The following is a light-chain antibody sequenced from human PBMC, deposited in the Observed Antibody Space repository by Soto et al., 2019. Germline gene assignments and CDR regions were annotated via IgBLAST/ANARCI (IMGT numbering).Light chain of an antibody. CDR2: EVS. Sequence: QSALTQPPSASGSPGQAVTIACTGTSSDVGVYNYVSWYQQHPGKAPKLMIYEVSKRPSGVPDRFSGSKSVNTASLTVSGLKAEAEDDYYCSSYAGSNNYVFGTGTTVTVL. CDR3: SSYAGSNNYV. V-gene: IGLV2-8*01. CDR1: SSDVGVYNY. J-gene: IGLJ1*01.